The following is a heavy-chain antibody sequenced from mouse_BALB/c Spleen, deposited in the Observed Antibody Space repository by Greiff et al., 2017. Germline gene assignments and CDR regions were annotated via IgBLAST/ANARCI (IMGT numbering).Heavy chain of an antibody. Sequence: EVKLVESGGGLVQPGGSMKLSCVASGFTFSNYWMNWVRQSPEKGLEWVAEIRLKSNNYATHYAESVKGRFTISRDDSKSSVYLQMNNLRAEDTGIYYCTREGKGWYFDVWGAGTTVTVSS. CDR3: TREGKGWYFDV. D-gene: IGHD2-1*01. J-gene: IGHJ1*01. V-gene: IGHV6-6*02. CDR2: IRLKSNNYAT. CDR1: GFTFSNYW.